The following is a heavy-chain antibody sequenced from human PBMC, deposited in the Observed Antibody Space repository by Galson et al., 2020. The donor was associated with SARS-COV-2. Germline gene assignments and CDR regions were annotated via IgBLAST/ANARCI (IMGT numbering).Heavy chain of an antibody. CDR3: AKDTQYSTSFGDYYYFYYMSV. D-gene: IGHD6-6*01. V-gene: IGHV3-23*01. J-gene: IGHJ6*03. CDR2: ISGRGDFT. Sequence: GGSLRLSCEASGFTFHDYAMSCVRQAPGKGLEWVSVISGRGDFTKYTDSVKGRFTTSRDNPKNTLYLQMNNLRAEDTAVYYCAKDTQYSTSFGDYYYFYYMSVWGEGTTVTVSS. CDR1: GFTFHDYA.